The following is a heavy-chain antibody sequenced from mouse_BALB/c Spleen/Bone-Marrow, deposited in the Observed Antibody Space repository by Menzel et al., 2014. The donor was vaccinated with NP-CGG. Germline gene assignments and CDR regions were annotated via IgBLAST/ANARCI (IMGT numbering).Heavy chain of an antibody. V-gene: IGHV1-69*02. Sequence: VQLQQSGAELVKPGAPGKLSCKASGYTFTSYWMNWVKQRPGRGLEWIGRIDPSDSATHYNQKFKDKATLTVDKSSSTAYIQLSSLTSEDSAVYYCARALGDGYYYAMDYWGQGTSGTVSS. J-gene: IGHJ4*01. CDR1: GYTFTSYW. D-gene: IGHD2-3*01. CDR2: IDPSDSAT. CDR3: ARALGDGYYYAMDY.